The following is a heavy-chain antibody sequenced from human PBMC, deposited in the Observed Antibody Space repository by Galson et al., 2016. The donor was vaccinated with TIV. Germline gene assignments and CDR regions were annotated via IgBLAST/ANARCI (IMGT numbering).Heavy chain of an antibody. CDR1: GYMFTDYF. CDR2: INPNTGGT. CDR3: ARVYGLDYGDS. Sequence: SVKVSCKAFGYMFTDYFIHWVRQAPGQGLEWMGWINPNTGGTDYAQKFQGRVTMTSDRSISTAYMEVNNLRSDDTAVYYCARVYGLDYGDSWGQGSPVTVSS. V-gene: IGHV1-2*02. D-gene: IGHD2/OR15-2a*01. J-gene: IGHJ4*02.